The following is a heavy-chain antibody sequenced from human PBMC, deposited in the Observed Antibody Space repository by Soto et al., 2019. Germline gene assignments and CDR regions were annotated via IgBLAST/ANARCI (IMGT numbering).Heavy chain of an antibody. CDR2: TYYRSRWYS. Sequence: QVNLQQSGPGLLKSSQTLSLSCVISGDSVSSSSVAWNWVRQSPSRGLEWLGRTYYRSRWYSDFAVSVRGRIVINADTSKNQFSLQLNSVTPEDTAVYFCARSEEDSDYYYYGLDVWGQGTTVTVSS. CDR3: ARSEEDSDYYYYGLDV. D-gene: IGHD2-15*01. V-gene: IGHV6-1*01. J-gene: IGHJ6*02. CDR1: GDSVSSSSVA.